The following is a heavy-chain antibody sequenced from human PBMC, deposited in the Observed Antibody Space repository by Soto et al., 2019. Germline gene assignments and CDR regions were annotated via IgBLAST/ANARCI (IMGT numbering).Heavy chain of an antibody. D-gene: IGHD7-27*01. CDR1: GFTFSSYS. CDR2: ISSSSSTI. CDR3: ARVRRQGNWGKTYFDY. V-gene: IGHV3-48*04. J-gene: IGHJ4*02. Sequence: GGSLGLSCAASGFTFSSYSMNWVRQAPGKGLEWVSYISSSSSTIYYADSVKGRFTISRDNAKNSLYLQMNSLRAEDTAVYYCARVRRQGNWGKTYFDYWGQGTLVTVSS.